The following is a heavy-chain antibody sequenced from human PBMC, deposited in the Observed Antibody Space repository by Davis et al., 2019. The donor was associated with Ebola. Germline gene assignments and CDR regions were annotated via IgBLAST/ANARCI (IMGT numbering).Heavy chain of an antibody. D-gene: IGHD3-22*01. J-gene: IGHJ4*02. V-gene: IGHV3-48*01. CDR2: ISRGGNTK. Sequence: GESLKISCAASGFTFSNAWMNWVRQAPGKGLEWISYISRGGNTKYYADSVKGRFTISRDNSKNTLYLQMNSLRAEDTAVYYCARECYDSSGYYYGLPGDYWGQGTLVTVSS. CDR1: GFTFSNAW. CDR3: ARECYDSSGYYYGLPGDY.